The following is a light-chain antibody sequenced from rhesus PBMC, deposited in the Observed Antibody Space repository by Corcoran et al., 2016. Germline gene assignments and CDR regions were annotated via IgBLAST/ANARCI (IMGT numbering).Light chain of an antibody. J-gene: IGKJ4*01. V-gene: IGKV1-25*01. CDR3: QQHSSDPLS. CDR2: KPS. CDR1: QDISRY. Sequence: DIQMTQSPFSLFASVGDTVIITCRASQDISRYFVWYQKKPGKAPKPLIYKPSTLESVVPSRFSGSGYGTDITLTIHTLQPEDFATYYGQQHSSDPLSFGGGTEVERK.